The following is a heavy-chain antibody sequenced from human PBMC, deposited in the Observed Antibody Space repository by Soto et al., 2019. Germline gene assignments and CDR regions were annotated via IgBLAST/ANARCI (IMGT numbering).Heavy chain of an antibody. CDR1: GGSISSYY. CDR2: IYYSGST. Sequence: SETLSLTCPVSGGSISSYYWIWIRQPPGKGLEWIGYIYYSGSTNYNPSLKSRVTISVDTSKNQFSLKLSSVTAADTAVYYCARDKTTQHWGQGTLVTVSS. CDR3: ARDKTTQH. V-gene: IGHV4-59*01. J-gene: IGHJ1*01.